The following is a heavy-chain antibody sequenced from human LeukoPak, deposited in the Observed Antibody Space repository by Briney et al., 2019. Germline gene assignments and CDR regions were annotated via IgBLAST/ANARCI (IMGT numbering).Heavy chain of an antibody. V-gene: IGHV1-69*13. CDR1: GGTFISYA. CDR3: ARDLLTADTAMVSDY. J-gene: IGHJ4*02. Sequence: ASVKVSCKASGGTFISYAISWVRQAPGQGLEWMGGIIPIFGTANYAQKFQGRVTITADESTSTAYMELSSLRSEDTAVYYCARDLLTADTAMVSDYWGQGTLVTVSS. D-gene: IGHD5-18*01. CDR2: IIPIFGTA.